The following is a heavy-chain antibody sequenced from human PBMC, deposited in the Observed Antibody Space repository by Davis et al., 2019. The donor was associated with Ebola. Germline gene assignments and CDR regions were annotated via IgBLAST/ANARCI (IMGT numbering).Heavy chain of an antibody. CDR1: GYTFTSYD. V-gene: IGHV1-8*01. CDR2: MNPNSGNT. Sequence: ASVKVSCKASGYTFTSYDINWVRQATGQGLEWMGWMNPNSGNTGYAQKFQGRVTMTRNTSISTAYMELSSLRSEDTAVYYCARDSQGYCSSTSCYTNWFDPWGQGTLVTVSS. D-gene: IGHD2-2*01. CDR3: ARDSQGYCSSTSCYTNWFDP. J-gene: IGHJ5*02.